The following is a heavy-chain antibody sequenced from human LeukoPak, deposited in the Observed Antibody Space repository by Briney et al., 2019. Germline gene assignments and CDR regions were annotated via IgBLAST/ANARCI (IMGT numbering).Heavy chain of an antibody. V-gene: IGHV3-7*01. Sequence: GGSLRLSCAASGFTFSSYWMSWVRQAPGKRLEWVANMNIDGSEKYYADSAKGRFTISRDNARNSVYLQMNSLRVEDTAVYYCARDPVEWELLLDYWGQGTLVTVSS. J-gene: IGHJ4*02. D-gene: IGHD1-26*01. CDR3: ARDPVEWELLLDY. CDR1: GFTFSSYW. CDR2: MNIDGSEK.